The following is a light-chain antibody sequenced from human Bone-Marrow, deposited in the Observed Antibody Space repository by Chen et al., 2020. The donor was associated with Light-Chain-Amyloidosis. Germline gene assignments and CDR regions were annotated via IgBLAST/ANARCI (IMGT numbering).Light chain of an antibody. CDR3: QQRSNWHWT. CDR1: QSVSSY. J-gene: IGKJ1*01. CDR2: DAS. V-gene: IGKV3-11*01. Sequence: EIVLTQSPATLSLSPGERATLSCRASQSVSSYLAWYQQKPGQAPRLLIYDASNRATGIPARFSGSGSGTDFTLTISSLEPEDFAVYYCQQRSNWHWTFCQGTKVEIK.